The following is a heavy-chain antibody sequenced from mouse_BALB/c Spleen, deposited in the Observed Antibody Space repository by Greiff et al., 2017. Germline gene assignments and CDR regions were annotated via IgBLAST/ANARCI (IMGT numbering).Heavy chain of an antibody. CDR2: IWAGGST. J-gene: IGHJ3*01. CDR1: GFSLTSYG. Sequence: VQLVESGPGLVAPSQSLSITCTVSGFSLTSYGVHWVRQPPGKGLEWLGVIWAGGSTNYNSALMSRLSISKDNSKSQVFLKMNSLQTDDTAMYYCARGSTMITPWFAYWGQGTLVTVSA. D-gene: IGHD2-4*01. V-gene: IGHV2-9*02. CDR3: ARGSTMITPWFAY.